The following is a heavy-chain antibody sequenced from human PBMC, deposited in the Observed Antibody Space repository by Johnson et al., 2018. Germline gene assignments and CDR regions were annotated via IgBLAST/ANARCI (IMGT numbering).Heavy chain of an antibody. V-gene: IGHV3-21*01. J-gene: IGHJ3*02. D-gene: IGHD6-13*01. Sequence: VQLVESGGGLVQPGGSLRLSCAASGFSFSSYNMNWVRQAPGKGLEWVSSISGNSRYIYYVDSVKGRFTISRDNAKNSLYLQMNSLRAEDTAVYYCARGSRNRQREDVFDIWGRGTMVTVSS. CDR2: ISGNSRYI. CDR1: GFSFSSYN. CDR3: ARGSRNRQREDVFDI.